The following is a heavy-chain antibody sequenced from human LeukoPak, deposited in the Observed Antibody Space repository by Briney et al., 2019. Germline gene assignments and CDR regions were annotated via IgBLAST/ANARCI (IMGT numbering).Heavy chain of an antibody. CDR2: TYYRSKWYN. J-gene: IGHJ6*03. D-gene: IGHD2-15*01. Sequence: SQTLSLTCAISGDSVSSNSAAWNWIRQSPSRGLEWLGRTYYRSKWYNDYAVSVKSRITINPDTSKNQFSLQLNSVTPEDTAVYYCARGGRYCSGGSCYFDYMDVWGKGTTVTVSS. V-gene: IGHV6-1*01. CDR3: ARGGRYCSGGSCYFDYMDV. CDR1: GDSVSSNSAA.